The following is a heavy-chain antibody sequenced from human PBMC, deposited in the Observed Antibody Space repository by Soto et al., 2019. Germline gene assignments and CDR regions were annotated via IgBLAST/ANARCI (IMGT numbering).Heavy chain of an antibody. V-gene: IGHV3-7*01. CDR3: ARDIVVGGRSLNY. Sequence: GGSLRLSCVASGFTFRSYWMTWVRQAPGKGLEWVASIKGDGSEKYFADSVQGRFTISRDNAKNSLYLQMNSLRDEDTAVYYCARDIVVGGRSLNYWGPGTLVTVSS. J-gene: IGHJ4*02. D-gene: IGHD2-15*01. CDR1: GFTFRSYW. CDR2: IKGDGSEK.